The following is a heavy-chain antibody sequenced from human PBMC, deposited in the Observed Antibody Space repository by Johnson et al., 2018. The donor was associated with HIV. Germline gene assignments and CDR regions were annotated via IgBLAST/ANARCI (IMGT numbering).Heavy chain of an antibody. Sequence: QVQLVESGGGVVQPGRSLRLSCAASGFTFSNYPMHWVRQAPGKGLEWVAIISSDGTTKYYADSVKGRFTISRDNSKNTLYLQMNSLRAEDTALYYCARDPTIAWDLKGDAFDIWGHGTMVTVSS. CDR1: GFTFSNYP. CDR3: ARDPTIAWDLKGDAFDI. CDR2: ISSDGTTK. J-gene: IGHJ3*02. V-gene: IGHV3-30*03. D-gene: IGHD1-26*01.